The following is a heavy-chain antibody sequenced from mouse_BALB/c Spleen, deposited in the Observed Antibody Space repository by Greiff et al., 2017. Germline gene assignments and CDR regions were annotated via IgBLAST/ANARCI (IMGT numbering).Heavy chain of an antibody. Sequence: EVHLVESGPELVKPGASVKMSCKASGYTFTSYVMHWVKQKPGQGLEWIGYINPYNDGTKYNEKFKGKATLTSDKSSSTAYMELSSLTSEDSAVYYCARCITTVVAEGFDYWGQGTTLTVSS. CDR3: ARCITTVVAEGFDY. D-gene: IGHD1-1*01. V-gene: IGHV1-14*01. CDR1: GYTFTSYV. CDR2: INPYNDGT. J-gene: IGHJ2*01.